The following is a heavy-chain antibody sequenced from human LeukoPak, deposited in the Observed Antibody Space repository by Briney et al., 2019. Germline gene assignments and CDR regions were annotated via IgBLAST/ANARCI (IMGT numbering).Heavy chain of an antibody. CDR2: IYSGGST. J-gene: IGHJ3*02. CDR3: ARVSSISLLFDI. V-gene: IGHV3-66*01. Sequence: GGSLRLSCAASGFTVSSNYMSWVRQAPGKGLEWVSVIYSGGSTYYADSVKGRFTISRDNSKNTLYLQMNSPRAEDTAVYYCARVSSISLLFDIWGQGTMVTVSS. D-gene: IGHD2/OR15-2a*01. CDR1: GFTVSSNY.